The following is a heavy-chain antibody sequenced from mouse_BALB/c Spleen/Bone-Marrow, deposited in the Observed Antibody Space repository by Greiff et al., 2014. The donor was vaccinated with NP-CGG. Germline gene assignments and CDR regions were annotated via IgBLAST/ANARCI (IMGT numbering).Heavy chain of an antibody. CDR3: ARLDSFAY. CDR1: GFNIKDTY. Sequence: VQLQQSGAELVKPGASVKLSCTASGFNIKDTYMHWVKQRPEQGLEWIGRIDPANGNTKYDPKFQGKATITADTSSNTAYLQLSSRTSEDTAVYYCARLDSFAYWGQGTLVTVSA. J-gene: IGHJ3*01. V-gene: IGHV14-3*02. CDR2: IDPANGNT.